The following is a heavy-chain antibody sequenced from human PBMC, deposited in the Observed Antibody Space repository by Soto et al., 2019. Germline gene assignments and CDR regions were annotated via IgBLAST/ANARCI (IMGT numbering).Heavy chain of an antibody. D-gene: IGHD3-10*01. CDR2: MNPNSGNT. V-gene: IGHV1-8*01. J-gene: IGHJ6*02. CDR3: ARELSGGSRMDV. Sequence: EASVKVSCQASGYTLTSYDFNWGRQGTGQGVEGVGWMNPNSGNTGYAQKFQGRVTMTRNTSISTAYMELSSLRSEDTAVYYCARELSGGSRMDVWGQGTTVTAP. CDR1: GYTLTSYD.